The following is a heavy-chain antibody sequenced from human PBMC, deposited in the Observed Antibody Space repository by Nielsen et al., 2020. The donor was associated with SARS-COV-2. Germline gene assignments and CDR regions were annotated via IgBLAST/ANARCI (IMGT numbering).Heavy chain of an antibody. CDR2: ITSSSSYI. V-gene: IGHV3-21*06. Sequence: GGSLTLSCAASGFTFSTYSMTWVRQAPGVGLEWVSSITSSSSYIYHADSVKGRFTISRDNAKNSLYLQMSSLRADDTAVYYCARGSSSTWYLDYWGQGILVTVSS. CDR1: GFTFSTYS. CDR3: ARGSSSTWYLDY. D-gene: IGHD6-13*01. J-gene: IGHJ4*02.